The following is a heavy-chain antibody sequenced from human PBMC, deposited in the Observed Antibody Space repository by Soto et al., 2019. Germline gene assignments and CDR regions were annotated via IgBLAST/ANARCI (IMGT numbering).Heavy chain of an antibody. D-gene: IGHD2-15*01. CDR3: AKGRGGALNIVDV. CDR2: ISWNSGSI. J-gene: IGHJ6*02. V-gene: IGHV3-9*01. CDR1: GFTFDDYA. Sequence: EVQLVESGGGLGQPGRSLRLSCAASGFTFDDYAMHWVRQAPGKGLEWVSGISWNSGSIGYADSVKGLFTISRDNAKNSLYLQMNSLRADDTALYYCAKGRGGALNIVDVRGQGTTVTVS.